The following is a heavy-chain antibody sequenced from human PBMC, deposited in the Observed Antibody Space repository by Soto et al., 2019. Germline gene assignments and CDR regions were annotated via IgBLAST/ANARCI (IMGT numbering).Heavy chain of an antibody. D-gene: IGHD5-12*01. J-gene: IGHJ4*02. Sequence: SETLSLTCTVSGGSISSGDYYWSWIRQPPGKGLEWIGYIYYSGSTYYNPSLKCRVTISVDTSKNQFSLKLSSVTAADTAVYYCARDFGGYSGYDSFFDYWGQGTLVTVSS. CDR3: ARDFGGYSGYDSFFDY. CDR2: IYYSGST. CDR1: GGSISSGDYY. V-gene: IGHV4-30-4*01.